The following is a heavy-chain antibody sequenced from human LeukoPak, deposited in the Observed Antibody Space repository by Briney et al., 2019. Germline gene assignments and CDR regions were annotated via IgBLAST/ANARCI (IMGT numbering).Heavy chain of an antibody. Sequence: GGSLRLSCAASGFTFSSYAMSWVRQAPGKGLEWVSAISGSGGSTYYADSVKGRFTISRDNSKNTLYLQMNSLRAEDTAVYYCAIDQSIKADYYDSSVTGYWGQGTLVTVSS. J-gene: IGHJ4*02. D-gene: IGHD3-22*01. CDR3: AIDQSIKADYYDSSVTGY. CDR2: ISGSGGST. CDR1: GFTFSSYA. V-gene: IGHV3-23*01.